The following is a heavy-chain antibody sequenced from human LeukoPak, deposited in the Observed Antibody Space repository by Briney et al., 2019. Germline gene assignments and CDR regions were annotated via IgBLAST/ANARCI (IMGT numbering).Heavy chain of an antibody. Sequence: PSETLSLTCAVSGVYFHDYYWSWVRQPPGKGREWIGEIYYSGYTNDSPSLKSRVTISIDTSRKQFSLNLRSVTVADTAVYYCTRMTTGHDYWGQGTLVTVSS. J-gene: IGHJ4*02. CDR3: TRMTTGHDY. D-gene: IGHD4-17*01. V-gene: IGHV4-34*01. CDR2: IYYSGYT. CDR1: GVYFHDYY.